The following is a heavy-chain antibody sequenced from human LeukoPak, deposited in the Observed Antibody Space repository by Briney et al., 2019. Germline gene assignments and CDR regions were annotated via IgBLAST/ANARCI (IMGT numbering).Heavy chain of an antibody. CDR3: ATLGDCTGSTCYTIDN. D-gene: IGHD2-2*02. J-gene: IGHJ4*02. Sequence: SETLSLTCTVSGGSISSGGYFWSWVRQYPGRGLESIGHIHYTGSTYYNPSLKSRVSISVDTSANHVSLRLSSVTVADTGVYYCATLGDCTGSTCYTIDNWGQGTLVSVSS. V-gene: IGHV4-31*03. CDR2: IHYTGST. CDR1: GGSISSGGYF.